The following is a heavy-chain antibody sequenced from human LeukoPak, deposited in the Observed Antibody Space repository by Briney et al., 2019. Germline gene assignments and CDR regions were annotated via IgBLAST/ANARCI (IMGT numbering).Heavy chain of an antibody. D-gene: IGHD6-13*01. CDR3: ALGQLVLSYFDY. CDR2: IIPILGIA. Sequence: SVKVSCKASGGTFSSYAISRVRQAPGQGLEWMGRIIPILGIANYAQKFQGRVTITADKSTSTAYMELSSLRSEDTAVYYCALGQLVLSYFDYWGQGTLVTVSS. J-gene: IGHJ4*02. CDR1: GGTFSSYA. V-gene: IGHV1-69*04.